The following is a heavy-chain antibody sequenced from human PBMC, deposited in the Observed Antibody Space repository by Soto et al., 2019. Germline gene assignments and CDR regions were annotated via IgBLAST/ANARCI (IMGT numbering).Heavy chain of an antibody. V-gene: IGHV4-31*03. J-gene: IGHJ6*02. CDR3: ARGGRRSPGMDV. CDR1: GGSISSSIYY. CDR2: IYYSGST. Sequence: PSETLSLTCTVSGGSISSSIYYWSWIRQHPGKGLEWIGYIYYSGSTYYNPSLKSRVTISVDTSKNQFSLKLSSVTAADTAVYYCARGGRRSPGMDVWGQGTTVTVSS.